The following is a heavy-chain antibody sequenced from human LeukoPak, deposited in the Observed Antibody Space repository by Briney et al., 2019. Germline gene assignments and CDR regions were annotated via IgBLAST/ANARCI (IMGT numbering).Heavy chain of an antibody. CDR1: GDXVSSNSAA. Sequence: SQTLSLTCAISGDXVSSNSAAWNWIRQSPSRGLEWVGRTYYRSKWYNDYAVSVKSRIIINPDTSKNQFSLQLNSVTPEDTAVYYCARTSWGSYRYGDIDYWGQGTLVTVSS. CDR2: TYYRSKWYN. D-gene: IGHD3-16*02. V-gene: IGHV6-1*01. CDR3: ARTSWGSYRYGDIDY. J-gene: IGHJ4*02.